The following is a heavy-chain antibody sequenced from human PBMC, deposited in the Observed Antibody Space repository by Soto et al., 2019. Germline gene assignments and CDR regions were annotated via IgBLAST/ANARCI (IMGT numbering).Heavy chain of an antibody. D-gene: IGHD3-9*01. J-gene: IGHJ4*02. CDR1: GYTFTGYY. CDR3: ARGGVLSDDMLTGYLMSF. V-gene: IGHV1-2*04. CDR2: INPNSGGT. Sequence: ASVKVSCKASGYTFTGYYMHWVRQAPGQGLEWMGWINPNSGGTNYAQKFQGWVTMTRDTSLSTAYMELSRLRSDDTAVYYCARGGVLSDDMLTGYLMSFWGQGTLDTVSS.